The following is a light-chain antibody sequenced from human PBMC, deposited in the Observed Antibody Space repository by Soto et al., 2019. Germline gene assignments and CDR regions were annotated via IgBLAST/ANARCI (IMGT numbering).Light chain of an antibody. Sequence: QSALTQPRSVSGSPGQSVTISCTGTSSDVGGYNYVSWYQQHPGKAPKLMIYDVSKRPSGVPDRFSGSKSGNKASLTISGLQAEDEPDYYCCSYEGSYTPYVFGTGTKVTV. CDR2: DVS. J-gene: IGLJ1*01. CDR1: SSDVGGYNY. V-gene: IGLV2-11*01. CDR3: CSYEGSYTPYV.